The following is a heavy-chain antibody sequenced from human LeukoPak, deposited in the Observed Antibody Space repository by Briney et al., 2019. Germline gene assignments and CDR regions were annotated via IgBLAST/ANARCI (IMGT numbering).Heavy chain of an antibody. J-gene: IGHJ4*02. V-gene: IGHV4-39*02. CDR2: ISSSGNT. Sequence: SETLSLTCIVSGGSTSGGNYYWGWIRRPPGKGLEWIGGISSSGNTYYDPSLKSRITISIDTSKNHFSLKLSSVTAADTAVYYCARLGAGPTYYDFWSGYSSFYFDYWGQGTLVTVSS. CDR1: GGSTSGGNYY. CDR3: ARLGAGPTYYDFWSGYSSFYFDY. D-gene: IGHD3-3*01.